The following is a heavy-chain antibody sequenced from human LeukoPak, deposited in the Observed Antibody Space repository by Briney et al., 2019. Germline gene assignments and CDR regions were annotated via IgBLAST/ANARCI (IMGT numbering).Heavy chain of an antibody. CDR2: IWHDGSFK. D-gene: IGHD2-15*01. V-gene: IGHV3-33*01. CDR3: ARDKKIAVVLDH. CDR1: GFSLSDFG. J-gene: IGHJ4*02. Sequence: GRSLRLSCAASGFSLSDFGIHWVRQAPGKGLEWVAAIWHDGSFKHFADSVKGRFTISRDNSKNMVYLQMNSLRVEDTAVYYCARDKKIAVVLDHWGKGTLVTVSS.